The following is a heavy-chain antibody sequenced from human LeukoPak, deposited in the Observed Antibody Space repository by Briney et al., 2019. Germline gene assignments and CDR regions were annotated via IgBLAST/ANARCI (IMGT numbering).Heavy chain of an antibody. CDR3: ASSSTSYPFDY. Sequence: SGGSLRLSCAASGFTFSSYAMHWVRQAPGKGLEWVAVISYDGSNKYYADSVKGRFTTSRDNSKNTLYLQMNSLRAEDTAVYYCASSSTSYPFDYWGQGTLVTVSS. CDR1: GFTFSSYA. V-gene: IGHV3-30-3*01. CDR2: ISYDGSNK. J-gene: IGHJ4*02. D-gene: IGHD2-2*01.